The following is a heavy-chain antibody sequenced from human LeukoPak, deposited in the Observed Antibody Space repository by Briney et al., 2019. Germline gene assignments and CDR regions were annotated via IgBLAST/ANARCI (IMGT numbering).Heavy chain of an antibody. J-gene: IGHJ6*03. CDR2: INHSGST. D-gene: IGHD2-15*01. V-gene: IGHV4-34*01. CDR3: ARIKGRYCSGGSCDPYYYYYMDV. CDR1: GGSFSGYY. Sequence: SETLSLTCAVYGGSFSGYYWSWIRQPPGKGLEWIGEINHSGSTNYNPSLKSRVTISVDTSKNQFSLKLSSVTAADTAVYYCARIKGRYCSGGSCDPYYYYYMDVWGKGTTVTISS.